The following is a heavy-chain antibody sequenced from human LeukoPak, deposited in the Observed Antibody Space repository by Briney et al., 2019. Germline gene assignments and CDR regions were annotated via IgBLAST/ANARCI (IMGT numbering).Heavy chain of an antibody. CDR1: GGSISSGDYY. Sequence: SETLSLTCTVSGGSISSGDYYWSWIRQPPGKGLEWIGYIFYSGTTYYNASLKNRLTISVDTSKNQFSLKLSSVTAADAAVYYCARVVRCSGGSCALSAFDIWGQGTMVTVSS. J-gene: IGHJ3*02. CDR3: ARVVRCSGGSCALSAFDI. CDR2: IFYSGTT. V-gene: IGHV4-30-4*08. D-gene: IGHD2-15*01.